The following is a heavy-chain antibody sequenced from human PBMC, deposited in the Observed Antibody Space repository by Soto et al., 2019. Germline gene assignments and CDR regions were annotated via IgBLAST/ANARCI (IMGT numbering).Heavy chain of an antibody. V-gene: IGHV1-2*04. CDR1: GYTFTGYY. CDR2: INPNSGGT. D-gene: IGHD3-3*01. CDR3: ARDLGPLGDFWSGYYHENWFDP. J-gene: IGHJ5*02. Sequence: ASVKVSCKASGYTFTGYYMHWVRQAPGQGLEWMGWINPNSGGTNYAQKFQGWVTMTRETSISTAYMELSRLRSDDTAVYYCARDLGPLGDFWSGYYHENWFDPWGQGTLVTVSS.